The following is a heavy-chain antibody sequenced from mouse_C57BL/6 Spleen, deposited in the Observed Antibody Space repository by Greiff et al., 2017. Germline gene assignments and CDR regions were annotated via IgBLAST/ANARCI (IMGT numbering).Heavy chain of an antibody. J-gene: IGHJ1*03. V-gene: IGHV3-3*01. CDR2: TFYSGIT. CDR1: GFSINSDCY. D-gene: IGHD2-1*01. CDR3: ARSYGNYWYVDV. Sequence: EVQLVESGPSLVRPSQTLSLTCTVTGFSINSDCYWIWIRQFPGNKLEYIGSTFYSGITYYNPSLESRTYITRDTSKNQFSLKLSSVTTEDTATYYCARSYGNYWYVDVWGTGTTVTVSS.